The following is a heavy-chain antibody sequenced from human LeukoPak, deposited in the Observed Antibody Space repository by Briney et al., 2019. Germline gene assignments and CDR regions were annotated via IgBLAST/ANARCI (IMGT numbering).Heavy chain of an antibody. V-gene: IGHV3-30*02. CDR1: GFTFSKYS. D-gene: IGHD6-13*01. Sequence: QTGGSLRLSCAASGFTFSKYSMHWVRQAPGKGLEWVAFTRYNGGNGYYADSVKGRFTISRDNLKSMLYLQMNSLRTDDTGLYFCAKDREEQLVRGWFDPWGQGTLVTVSS. J-gene: IGHJ5*02. CDR3: AKDREEQLVRGWFDP. CDR2: TRYNGGNG.